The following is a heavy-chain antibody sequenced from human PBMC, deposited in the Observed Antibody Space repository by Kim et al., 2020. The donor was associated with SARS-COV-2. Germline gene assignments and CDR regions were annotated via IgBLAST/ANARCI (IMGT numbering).Heavy chain of an antibody. D-gene: IGHD6-19*01. Sequence: GGSLRLSCAASGFTFSSYAMSWVRQAPGKGLEWVSAISGSGGSTYYADSVKGRFTISRDNSKNTLYLQMNSLRAEDTAVYYCAKGPRGQWLVLLDYYMDVWGKGTTVTVSS. CDR1: GFTFSSYA. V-gene: IGHV3-23*01. CDR3: AKGPRGQWLVLLDYYMDV. CDR2: ISGSGGST. J-gene: IGHJ6*03.